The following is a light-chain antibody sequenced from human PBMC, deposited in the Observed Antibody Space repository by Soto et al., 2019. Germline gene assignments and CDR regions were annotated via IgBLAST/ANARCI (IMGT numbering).Light chain of an antibody. CDR2: NVS. V-gene: IGLV2-14*03. CDR1: SSDVGGYNS. CDR3: SSYTSSNTYV. Sequence: QSALTQPASVSGSPGQAIAISCTGTSSDVGGYNSVSWHQQHPGKAPKLMIYNVSNRPSGVSDPFSGSKSGNTASLTISGLQAEDEADYYCSSYTSSNTYVFGTGTKLTVL. J-gene: IGLJ1*01.